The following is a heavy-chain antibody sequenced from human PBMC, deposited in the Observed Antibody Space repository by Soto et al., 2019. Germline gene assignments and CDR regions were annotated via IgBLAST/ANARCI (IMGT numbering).Heavy chain of an antibody. J-gene: IGHJ3*02. CDR1: GGNFNSYA. Sequence: QVQLVQSGAEVKMPGSSVKISCKASGGNFNSYAISWVRQAPGQGLEWMGGVIPLYGTPNYAQKFQGRVTITADTSTSTGYMELSSLRPEDTAVYYCARAFLEWLYDAFHIWGQGTMLTVSS. D-gene: IGHD3-3*01. CDR2: VIPLYGTP. CDR3: ARAFLEWLYDAFHI. V-gene: IGHV1-69*06.